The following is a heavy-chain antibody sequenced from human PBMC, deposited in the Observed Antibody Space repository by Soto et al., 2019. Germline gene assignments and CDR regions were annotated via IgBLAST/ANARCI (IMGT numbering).Heavy chain of an antibody. J-gene: IGHJ6*02. CDR3: ARAFPYYYDSSGSYREYYYYGMDV. CDR1: GGSFSGYY. V-gene: IGHV4-34*01. Sequence: SETLSLTCAVYGGSFSGYYWSWIRQPPGKGLEWIGEINHSGSTNYNPSLKSRVTISVDTSKNQFSLKLSSVTAADTAVYYCARAFPYYYDSSGSYREYYYYGMDVWGQGTTVTVSS. D-gene: IGHD3-22*01. CDR2: INHSGST.